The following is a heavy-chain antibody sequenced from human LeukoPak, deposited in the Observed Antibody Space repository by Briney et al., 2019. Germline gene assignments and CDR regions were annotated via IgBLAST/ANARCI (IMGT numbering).Heavy chain of an antibody. Sequence: SETLSLTCTISGGSISSGDYHWSWIRQPPGKGLEWIGYIHRSGSTYYNPSLKSRVIILVDTSNNQFSLKLSSVTAADTAVYYCARDMYYDSSGYSTNYYYMDVWGKGTTVTVSS. V-gene: IGHV4-30-4*08. J-gene: IGHJ6*03. CDR3: ARDMYYDSSGYSTNYYYMDV. D-gene: IGHD3-22*01. CDR1: GGSISSGDYH. CDR2: IHRSGST.